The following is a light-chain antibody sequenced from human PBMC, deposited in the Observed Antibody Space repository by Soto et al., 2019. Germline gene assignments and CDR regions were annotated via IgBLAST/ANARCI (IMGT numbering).Light chain of an antibody. CDR2: GAS. CDR3: QQYADSPPFT. V-gene: IGKV3-20*01. J-gene: IGKJ3*01. Sequence: EIVLTQSPGTLSLSPGERATLSCRASQSVRSNYLAWYQQKPGQAPRLLIYGASSRVTGIPDRFSGSGSGTDFTLIISRLEPEDFAVYYCQQYADSPPFTFGPGTKVDIK. CDR1: QSVRSNY.